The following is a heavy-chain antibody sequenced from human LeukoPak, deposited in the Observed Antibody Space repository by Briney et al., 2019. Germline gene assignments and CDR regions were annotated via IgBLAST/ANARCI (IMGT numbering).Heavy chain of an antibody. CDR1: GYTFTSYG. J-gene: IGHJ4*02. Sequence: ASVKVSCKASGYTFTSYGISWVRQAPGQGLEWMGWISPYNGSTNYAQRLQGRVTMTRDTSISTAYMELSRLRSDDTAVYYCARAYCGGDCYSSTLYYFDYWGQGTLVTVSS. V-gene: IGHV1-18*01. CDR3: ARAYCGGDCYSSTLYYFDY. CDR2: ISPYNGST. D-gene: IGHD2-21*02.